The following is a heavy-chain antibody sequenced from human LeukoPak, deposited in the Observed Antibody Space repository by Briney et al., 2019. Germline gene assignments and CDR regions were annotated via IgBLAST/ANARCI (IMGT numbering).Heavy chain of an antibody. D-gene: IGHD3-16*01. V-gene: IGHV3-49*04. CDR1: GFTFGDYT. J-gene: IGHJ3*02. CDR2: IRSKAYGGTT. CDR3: SPTYYDHVWAFDI. Sequence: PAGGSLRLSCTASGFTFGDYTMSWVRQAPGKGLEWVGFIRSKAYGGTTEYAASVKGRFTISRDDSKSIAYLQMNSLKTEDTAVYYCSPTYYDHVWAFDIWGQGTMVTVSS.